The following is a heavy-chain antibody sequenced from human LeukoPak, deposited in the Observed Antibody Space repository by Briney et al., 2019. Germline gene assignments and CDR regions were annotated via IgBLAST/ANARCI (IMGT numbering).Heavy chain of an antibody. Sequence: TLSLTCTVSGGSISSGGYYWSWIRQHPGKGLEWIGYIYYSGSTYYNPSLKSRVTMSVDTSKNQFSLKLSSVTAADTAVYYCATIHYYYYYMDVWGKGTTVTVSS. CDR1: GGSISSGGYY. CDR2: IYYSGST. D-gene: IGHD3-3*01. CDR3: ATIHYYYYYMDV. J-gene: IGHJ6*03. V-gene: IGHV4-31*03.